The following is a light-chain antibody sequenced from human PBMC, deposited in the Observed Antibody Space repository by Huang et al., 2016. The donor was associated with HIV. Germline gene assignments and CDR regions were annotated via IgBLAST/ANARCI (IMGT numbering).Light chain of an antibody. Sequence: DIVMTQSPLSLPVTLGEPASISCISSQSLLHANGYAYLDWYLQRPGQSPQLLIYLGSHRASGVPDRFSGTRSGRYFTLKISAVEAEDVWIYYCMQALQTPITFGQGTRLEIK. CDR2: LGS. CDR3: MQALQTPIT. V-gene: IGKV2-28*01. CDR1: QSLLHANGYAY. J-gene: IGKJ5*01.